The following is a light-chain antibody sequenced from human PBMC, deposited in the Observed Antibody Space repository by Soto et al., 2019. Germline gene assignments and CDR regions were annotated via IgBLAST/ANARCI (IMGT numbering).Light chain of an antibody. Sequence: EIVLTQSPATLSLSPGERATLSCRASQSVSSYLAWYQQKPGQAPRLLIYDASNRATGIPARFSCSGSGTDFTLTISRLEPEDFAVYYCQQRSNWPTFGGGTKVEIK. J-gene: IGKJ4*01. CDR1: QSVSSY. CDR3: QQRSNWPT. CDR2: DAS. V-gene: IGKV3-11*01.